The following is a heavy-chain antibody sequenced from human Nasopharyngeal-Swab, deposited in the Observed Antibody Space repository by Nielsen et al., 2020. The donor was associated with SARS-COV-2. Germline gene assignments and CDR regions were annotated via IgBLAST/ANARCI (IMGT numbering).Heavy chain of an antibody. J-gene: IGHJ4*02. CDR2: ISYDGSNK. V-gene: IGHV3-30*03. CDR3: VSLGGGFRDN. CDR1: GFTFSSYG. Sequence: GESLKISCAASGFTFSSYGMHWVRQAPGKGLEWVAVISYDGSNKYYADSVKGRFTISRDNAKNSLYLQMNSLRAEDTAVYYCVSLGGGFRDNWGQGTLVTVSS. D-gene: IGHD3-10*01.